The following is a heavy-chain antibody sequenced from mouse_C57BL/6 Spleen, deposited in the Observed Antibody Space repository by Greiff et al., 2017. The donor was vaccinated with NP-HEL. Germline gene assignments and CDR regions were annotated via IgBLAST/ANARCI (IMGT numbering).Heavy chain of an antibody. CDR1: GYTFTSYW. Sequence: QVQLQQPGAELVKPGASVKLSCKASGYTFTSYWMQWVKQRPGQGLEWIGEIDPSDSYTNSNQKFKGKATLTVDTSSSTAYMQLSSLTSEDSAVYYCGGSNYRFAYWGQGTLVTVSA. CDR2: IDPSDSYT. D-gene: IGHD2-5*01. CDR3: GGSNYRFAY. V-gene: IGHV1-50*01. J-gene: IGHJ3*01.